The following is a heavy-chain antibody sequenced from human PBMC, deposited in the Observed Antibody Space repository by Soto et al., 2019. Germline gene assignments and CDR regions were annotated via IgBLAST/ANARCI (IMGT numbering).Heavy chain of an antibody. D-gene: IGHD6-19*01. Sequence: QVQLVQSGAEVKKPGSSVKVSCKASGGSFSTSTISWVRQAPGQGLEWMGGIIPTFATVNYAQKFQGRVTITAVESTSTAYMELKSLRSEDTAVFYCTSFEEQWVIGGAYFDSWGQGTLVTVSS. CDR3: TSFEEQWVIGGAYFDS. V-gene: IGHV1-69*01. CDR2: IIPTFATV. CDR1: GGSFSTST. J-gene: IGHJ4*02.